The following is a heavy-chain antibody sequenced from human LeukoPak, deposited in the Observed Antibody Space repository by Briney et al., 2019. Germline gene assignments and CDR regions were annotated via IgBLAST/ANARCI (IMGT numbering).Heavy chain of an antibody. V-gene: IGHV4-28*01. Sequence: SHTLSLTCAVSGYSISSANWWGWIRQSPGRGLEWIGYIYNTGSTHYNPSLTSRVTMSVDKSKNQFSLKLTSVTAVDTGVYYCAKKGNGISYFDSWGQGTLVTVSS. D-gene: IGHD1-1*01. CDR2: IYNTGST. CDR1: GYSISSANW. J-gene: IGHJ4*02. CDR3: AKKGNGISYFDS.